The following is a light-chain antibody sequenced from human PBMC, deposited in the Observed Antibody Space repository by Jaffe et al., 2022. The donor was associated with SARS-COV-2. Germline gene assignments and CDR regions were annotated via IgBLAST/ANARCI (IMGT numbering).Light chain of an antibody. CDR3: QQRHSYPIT. CDR2: TAS. V-gene: IGKV1-9*01. Sequence: DIQLTQSPSFLSASVGDRVTIACRASQGISDYLAWYQQKPGKAPKLLIYTASTLQSGVPSRFSGSGSGTEFFLTINSLQPEDFVTYYCQQRHSYPITFGQGTRLEMK. J-gene: IGKJ5*01. CDR1: QGISDY.